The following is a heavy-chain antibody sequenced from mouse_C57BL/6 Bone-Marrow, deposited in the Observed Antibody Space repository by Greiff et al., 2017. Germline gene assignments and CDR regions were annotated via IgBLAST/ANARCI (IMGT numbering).Heavy chain of an antibody. CDR2: IYPYNGVS. J-gene: IGHJ2*01. D-gene: IGHD1-1*01. Sequence: EVKLMESGPELVKPGASVKISCKASGYSFTGYYMHWVKQSHGNILEWIGYIYPYNGVSSYTQKFKGKATLTVDKSSSTAYMELRSLTSEDSAVYYCARGGTTVVVDYWGQGTTLTVSS. CDR1: GYSFTGYY. CDR3: ARGGTTVVVDY. V-gene: IGHV1-31*01.